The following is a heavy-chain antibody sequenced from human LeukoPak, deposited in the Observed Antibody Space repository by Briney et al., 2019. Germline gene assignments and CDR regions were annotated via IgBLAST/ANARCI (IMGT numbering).Heavy chain of an antibody. D-gene: IGHD6-13*01. CDR2: IRTNTDNI. Sequence: GGSLRLSCAASGFTFTDHYMSWIRQAPGKGLEWLSYIRTNTDNIYYADSVKGRFTIYRDNAKNTLYLQMNSLRAEDTAVYYCARDRGSGYSSSWYTNNWFDPWGQGTLVTVSS. CDR3: ARDRGSGYSSSWYTNNWFDP. J-gene: IGHJ5*02. CDR1: GFTFTDHY. V-gene: IGHV3-11*04.